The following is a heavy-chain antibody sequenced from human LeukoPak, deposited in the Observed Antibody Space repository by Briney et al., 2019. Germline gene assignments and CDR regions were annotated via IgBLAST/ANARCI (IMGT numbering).Heavy chain of an antibody. CDR3: ARDGTPRNYYYYGMDV. D-gene: IGHD1-26*01. J-gene: IGHJ6*02. CDR1: GLTLCSYH. V-gene: IGHV3-13*01. Sequence: GGSLRLFCAASGLTLCSYHMHWVRQTAGKGLECVSNICATGDTYYTDSGQCRFTISRENAKKSLYLQGSSLRVEDTAVYYCARDGTPRNYYYYGMDVWGQGTTVTVSS. CDR2: ICATGDT.